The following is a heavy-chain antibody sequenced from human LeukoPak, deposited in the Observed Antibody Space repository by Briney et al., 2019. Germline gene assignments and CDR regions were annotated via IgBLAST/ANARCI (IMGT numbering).Heavy chain of an antibody. CDR1: GFTFSSYS. V-gene: IGHV3-21*01. CDR3: ARDLRYSGYDSDPRRSIAATRAGNYFDY. CDR2: ISSSSSYI. Sequence: PGGSLRLSCAASGFTFSSYSMNWVRQAPGKGLEWVSSISSSSSYIYYADSVKGRFTISRDNAKNSLYLQMNSLRAEDTAVYYCARDLRYSGYDSDPRRSIAATRAGNYFDYWGQGTLVTVSS. D-gene: IGHD5-12*01. J-gene: IGHJ4*02.